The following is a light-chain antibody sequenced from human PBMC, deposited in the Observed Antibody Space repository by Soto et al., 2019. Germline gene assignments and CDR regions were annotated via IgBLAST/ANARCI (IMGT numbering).Light chain of an antibody. Sequence: ETVTTQSPATQSVSPGERATLSCRASQSVSSNLAWYQQKPGQAPRLLIYGASNRATGIPARFSGSGSGTDFTLTISSLEPEDFAVYYCQQRSNWPPWTFGQGTKVDI. CDR1: QSVSSN. CDR3: QQRSNWPPWT. V-gene: IGKV3-11*01. CDR2: GAS. J-gene: IGKJ1*01.